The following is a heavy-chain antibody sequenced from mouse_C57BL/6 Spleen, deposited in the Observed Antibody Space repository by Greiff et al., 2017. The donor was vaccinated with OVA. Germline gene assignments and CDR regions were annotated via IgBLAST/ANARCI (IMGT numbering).Heavy chain of an antibody. V-gene: IGHV1-7*01. D-gene: IGHD2-2*01. CDR1: GYTFTSYW. CDR3: APYGYDGGYYFDY. CDR2: INPSSGYT. Sequence: VQLQESGAELAKPGASVKLYCKASGYTFTSYWMHWVKQRPGQGLEWIGYINPSSGYTKYNQKFKDKATLTADKSSSTAYMQLSSLTYEDSAVYYCAPYGYDGGYYFDYWGQGTTLTVSS. J-gene: IGHJ2*01.